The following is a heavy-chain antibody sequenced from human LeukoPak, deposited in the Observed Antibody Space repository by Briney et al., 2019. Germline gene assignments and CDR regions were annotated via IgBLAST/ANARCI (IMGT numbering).Heavy chain of an antibody. CDR3: AKDPNGDYIGAFDV. Sequence: GGSLRLSCAASGFTFSSYAMSWVRQAPGKGLEWVSAITGSGGWTLYADSVKGRFTISRDNSKNTLYLEMSSLRVEDTAVYYCAKDPNGDYIGAFDVWGQGTMVTVSS. CDR1: GFTFSSYA. J-gene: IGHJ3*01. CDR2: ITGSGGWT. V-gene: IGHV3-23*01. D-gene: IGHD4-17*01.